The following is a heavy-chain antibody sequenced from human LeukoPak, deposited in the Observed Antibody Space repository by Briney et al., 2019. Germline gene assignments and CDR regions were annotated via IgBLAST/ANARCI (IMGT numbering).Heavy chain of an antibody. J-gene: IGHJ4*02. CDR1: GFTFDDYA. V-gene: IGHV3-9*01. CDR3: AKDIDSVATGPFDY. D-gene: IGHD5-12*01. CDR2: ISWNSGSI. Sequence: GGSLRLSCAASGFTFDDYAMHWVRQAPGKGLEWVSGISWNSGSIGYADSVKGRFTISRDNAKNSLYLQMNSLRAEDTALYYCAKDIDSVATGPFDYWGQGTLVTVSS.